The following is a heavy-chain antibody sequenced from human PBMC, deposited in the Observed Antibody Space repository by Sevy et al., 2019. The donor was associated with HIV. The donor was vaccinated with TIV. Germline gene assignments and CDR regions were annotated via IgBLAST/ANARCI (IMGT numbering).Heavy chain of an antibody. CDR2: ISDYNGYT. Sequence: ASVKVSCNASGYTFSSYGISWVRQAPGQGLEWMGWISDYNGYTNDAHKFQGRVTMSTETSTRTAYMELRSLRSDDTAVYFCAREGYYYRSGTYRPPNYYGMDVWGQGTAVTVSS. CDR1: GYTFSSYG. CDR3: AREGYYYRSGTYRPPNYYGMDV. J-gene: IGHJ6*02. V-gene: IGHV1-18*01. D-gene: IGHD3-10*01.